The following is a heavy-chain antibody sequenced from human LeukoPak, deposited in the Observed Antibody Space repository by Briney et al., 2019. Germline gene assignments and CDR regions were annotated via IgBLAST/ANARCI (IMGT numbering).Heavy chain of an antibody. Sequence: SKTLSLTCAVYGGSFSGYYWTWIRQSPGKGLEWIGEINHRGSSNYNPSLKSRVTISVDTSNNKFSLKLTSLTAADTAVYYCVRHLSAGRPAFDIWRQGTMVTVSS. CDR2: INHRGSS. V-gene: IGHV4-34*01. CDR1: GGSFSGYY. CDR3: VRHLSAGRPAFDI. D-gene: IGHD2-15*01. J-gene: IGHJ3*02.